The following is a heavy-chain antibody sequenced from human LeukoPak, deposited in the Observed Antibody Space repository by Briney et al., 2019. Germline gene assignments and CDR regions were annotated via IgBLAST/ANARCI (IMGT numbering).Heavy chain of an antibody. CDR2: IYSGGST. D-gene: IGHD1-7*01. CDR1: GFTVSSNY. J-gene: IGHJ3*02. CDR3: ARDTKVDNWNYLHAFDI. V-gene: IGHV3-53*01. Sequence: GGSLRLSCAASGFTVSSNYMSWVRQAPGKGLEWVSVIYSGGSTYYADSVKGRFTISRDNSKNTLYLQMNSLRAEDTAVYYCARDTKVDNWNYLHAFDIWGQGTMVTVSS.